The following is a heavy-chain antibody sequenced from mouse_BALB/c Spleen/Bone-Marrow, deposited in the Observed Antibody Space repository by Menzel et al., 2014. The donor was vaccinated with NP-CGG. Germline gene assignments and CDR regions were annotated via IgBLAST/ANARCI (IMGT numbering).Heavy chain of an antibody. D-gene: IGHD1-1*01. Sequence: EVKLQESGGGLVHPGGSLKLSCAASGFDFSSYWMSWVRQAPGKGLEWIGEINPDSSTINYTPSLKDKFIISRDNAKNTLYLQKSKVRSEDTALYYCARLNYYGNFFFWGAATTITVSS. J-gene: IGHJ1*01. V-gene: IGHV4-1*02. CDR1: GFDFSSYW. CDR3: ARLNYYGNFFF. CDR2: INPDSSTI.